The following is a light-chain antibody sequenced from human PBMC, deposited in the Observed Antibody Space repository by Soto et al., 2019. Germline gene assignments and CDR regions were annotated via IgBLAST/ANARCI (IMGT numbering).Light chain of an antibody. Sequence: VLTQSPGTLSLSPGERATLSCRASRSVSSSYLAWYQQKPGQAPRLLIYGASSRATGIPDRFSGSGSGTDFTLTISRLEPEDFAVYYCQQYGSSLITFGQGTRLEIK. CDR3: QQYGSSLIT. CDR2: GAS. J-gene: IGKJ5*01. V-gene: IGKV3-20*01. CDR1: RSVSSSY.